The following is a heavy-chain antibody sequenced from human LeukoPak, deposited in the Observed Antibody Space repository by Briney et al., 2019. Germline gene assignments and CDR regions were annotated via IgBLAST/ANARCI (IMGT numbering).Heavy chain of an antibody. CDR3: ARYGSAWYIDS. CDR2: INHSGST. D-gene: IGHD6-19*01. V-gene: IGHV4-34*01. CDR1: GGSFSGYY. J-gene: IGHJ4*02. Sequence: SETLSLTCAVYGGSFSGYYWSWIRQPPGKGLEWIGEINHSGSTNYNPSLKSRVTISVDTSKNQFSLQLNSVTPEDTAVYYCARYGSAWYIDSWGQGTLVTVSS.